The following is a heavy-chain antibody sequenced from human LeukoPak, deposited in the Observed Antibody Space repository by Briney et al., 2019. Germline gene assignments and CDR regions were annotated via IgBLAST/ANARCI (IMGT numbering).Heavy chain of an antibody. J-gene: IGHJ4*02. CDR1: GFAFERHT. D-gene: IGHD6-25*01. V-gene: IGHV3-43*01. CDR2: ISWDGGRT. Sequence: LTGGPLRLPCASSGFAFERHTMHWVRQVSGKGLEWVSLISWDGGRTAYADCVEGRFAISRDNAKNSMYLQMTSLRAEDTAVYYCARVNIGAGALDYWGQGTLVTVSS. CDR3: ARVNIGAGALDY.